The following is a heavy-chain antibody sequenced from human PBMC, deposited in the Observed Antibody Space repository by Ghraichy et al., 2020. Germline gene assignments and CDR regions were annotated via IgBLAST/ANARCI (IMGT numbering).Heavy chain of an antibody. Sequence: GGSLRLSCTASGFSLRTYAMHWVRQAPGKGLEYVSSINSSGGDTYYADSVKGRFTISRDNSKNTLYLQMGSLRAEDMAVYYCARDRDGNYYDILDCWGQGTPVTVSS. V-gene: IGHV3-64*02. CDR2: INSSGGDT. D-gene: IGHD3-22*01. CDR1: GFSLRTYA. CDR3: ARDRDGNYYDILDC. J-gene: IGHJ4*02.